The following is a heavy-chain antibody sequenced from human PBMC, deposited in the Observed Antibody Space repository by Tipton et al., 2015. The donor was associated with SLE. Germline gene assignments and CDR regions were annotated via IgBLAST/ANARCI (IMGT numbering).Heavy chain of an antibody. V-gene: IGHV3-7*01. CDR3: ARDRLYYYDSSGYSY. CDR2: IKQDGSEK. Sequence: SLRLSCAASGFTFDDYGMSWVRQAPGKGLEWVANIKQDGSEKYYVDSVKGRFTISRDNAKNSLYLQMNSLRAEDTAVYYCARDRLYYYDSSGYSYWGQGTLVTVSS. CDR1: GFTFDDYG. D-gene: IGHD3-22*01. J-gene: IGHJ4*02.